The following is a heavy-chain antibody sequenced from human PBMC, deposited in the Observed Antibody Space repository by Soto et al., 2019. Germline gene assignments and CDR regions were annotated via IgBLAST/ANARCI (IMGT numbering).Heavy chain of an antibody. CDR3: ARSNPEKYYYYALDV. CDR1: DGSVSSFY. CDR2: IFHSEAP. V-gene: IGHV4-59*02. Sequence: QVQLQESGPGLVKPSETLSVTCTVSDGSVSSFYWSWLRQPPGKGLEWLGYIFHSEAPTFNPSLNSRLTTSIDPTKNQLSLSLTSVTTADTAVYYCARSNPEKYYYYALDVWGPGTSVTVSS. J-gene: IGHJ6*02.